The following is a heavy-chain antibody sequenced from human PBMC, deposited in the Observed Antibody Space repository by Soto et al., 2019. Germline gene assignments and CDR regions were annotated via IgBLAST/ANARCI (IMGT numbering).Heavy chain of an antibody. J-gene: IGHJ4*02. D-gene: IGHD2-15*01. V-gene: IGHV1-69*01. CDR1: GGSFSDFA. Sequence: QVQLAQSGAEVRKPGSSVKVSCGASGGSFSDFAFSWVRQAPGQGLEWMGGIIPMFAASKYAQRFQDRVTRPADESTNTVYLALSSLTSDDTATYYCARGGIVAVPAALSSYHDYTNYRFDSWGQGTLVTVSS. CDR2: IIPMFAAS. CDR3: ARGGIVAVPAALSSYHDYTNYRFDS.